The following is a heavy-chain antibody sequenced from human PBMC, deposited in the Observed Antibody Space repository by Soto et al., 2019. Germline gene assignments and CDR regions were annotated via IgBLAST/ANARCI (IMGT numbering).Heavy chain of an antibody. CDR1: GGSISSYY. J-gene: IGHJ3*02. CDR2: IYYSGST. D-gene: IGHD3-9*01. V-gene: IGHV4-59*12. Sequence: SETLSLTCTVSGGSISSYYWSWIRQPPGKGLEWIGYIYYSGSTNYNPSLKSRVTISVDTSKNQFSLKLSSVTAADTAVYYCARDSYDIVTGHADAFDIWGQGTMVTVSS. CDR3: ARDSYDIVTGHADAFDI.